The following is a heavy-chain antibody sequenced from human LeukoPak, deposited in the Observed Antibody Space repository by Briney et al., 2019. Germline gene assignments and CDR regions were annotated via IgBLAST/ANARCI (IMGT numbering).Heavy chain of an antibody. Sequence: ASVKVSCTASGYTFTGYYMHWVRQAPGQGLEWMGWINHNSGGTNYAQKFQGRVTMTRDTSISTAYMELSRLRSDDTAVYYCARVSGDGYSNYWGQGTLVTVSS. D-gene: IGHD5-24*01. CDR2: INHNSGGT. J-gene: IGHJ4*02. CDR3: ARVSGDGYSNY. V-gene: IGHV1-2*02. CDR1: GYTFTGYY.